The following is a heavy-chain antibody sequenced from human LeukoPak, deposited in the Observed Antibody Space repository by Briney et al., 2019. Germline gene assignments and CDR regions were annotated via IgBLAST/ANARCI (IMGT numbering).Heavy chain of an antibody. D-gene: IGHD3-22*01. Sequence: GASVKVSCKASGYTFTGHYMHWVRQAPGQGLEWMGWINPNSGGTNYAQKLQGRVTMTTDTSTSTAFMELRSLRSDDTAVYYCARVGDYYDSSGYYGVKYYFDYWGQGTLVTVSS. CDR3: ARVGDYYDSSGYYGVKYYFDY. CDR1: GYTFTGHY. CDR2: INPNSGGT. J-gene: IGHJ4*02. V-gene: IGHV1-2*02.